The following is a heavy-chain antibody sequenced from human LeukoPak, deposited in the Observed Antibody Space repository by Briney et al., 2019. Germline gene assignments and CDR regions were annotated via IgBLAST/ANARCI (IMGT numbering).Heavy chain of an antibody. J-gene: IGHJ4*02. CDR1: GDSIINHY. CDR3: AREITGTRGVDH. D-gene: IGHD1-7*01. V-gene: IGHV4-4*08. Sequence: PSETLSLTCTVSGDSIINHYWSWIRQSPGKGLEWVGFIYTSGNTKYNPSLKSRGTISGDTSMNQFSLNLTSVTAADTAVYYCAREITGTRGVDHWGQGILVTVSS. CDR2: IYTSGNT.